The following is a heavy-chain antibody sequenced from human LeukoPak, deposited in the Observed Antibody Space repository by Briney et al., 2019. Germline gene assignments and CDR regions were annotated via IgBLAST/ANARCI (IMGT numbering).Heavy chain of an antibody. V-gene: IGHV3-30-3*01. CDR2: ISYDGSNK. CDR3: AKALELPTRPLDY. CDR1: GFTFSSYV. Sequence: GGSLRLSCAASGFTFSSYVMHWVRQAPGKGLEWVALISYDGSNKYYADSVKGRVTISRDNSESTLYLQMNSLRAEDTAVYYCAKALELPTRPLDYWGQGTLVTVSS. D-gene: IGHD1-7*01. J-gene: IGHJ4*02.